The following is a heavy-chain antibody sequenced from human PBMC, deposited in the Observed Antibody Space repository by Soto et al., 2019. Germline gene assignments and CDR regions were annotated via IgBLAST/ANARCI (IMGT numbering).Heavy chain of an antibody. D-gene: IGHD3-22*01. Sequence: PSETLSLTCAVSGVSISSDGFSCSWIRQSPGRGLECIGYIFYTGSTYYNPSLKSRVTISVDRSKNQFSLRLTSVTAADTAVYYCARATFIRKGYYDATDYYYFHYLGQGALVSVSS. V-gene: IGHV4-30-2*06. J-gene: IGHJ4*02. CDR1: GVSISSDGFS. CDR2: IFYTGST. CDR3: ARATFIRKGYYDATDYYYFHY.